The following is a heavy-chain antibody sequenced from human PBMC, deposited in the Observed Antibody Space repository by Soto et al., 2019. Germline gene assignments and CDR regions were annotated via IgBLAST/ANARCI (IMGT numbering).Heavy chain of an antibody. CDR3: APVGIGTKTVDY. Sequence: QLQLQESGPGLVKPSETLSLTCIVSGGSVSSSTYYWAWIRQFPGKGLEWIGSIYYSGSTYYNPSLKSRITISIDRSKIHSSLKLTSVTAADTAVYYCAPVGIGTKTVDYWGQGTLVTVSS. CDR2: IYYSGST. V-gene: IGHV4-39*02. CDR1: GGSVSSSTYY. D-gene: IGHD1-26*01. J-gene: IGHJ4*02.